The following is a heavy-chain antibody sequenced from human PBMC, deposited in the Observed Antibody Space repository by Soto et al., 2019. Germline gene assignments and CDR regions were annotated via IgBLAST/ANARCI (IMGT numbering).Heavy chain of an antibody. J-gene: IGHJ4*02. Sequence: GGSLRLSCEASGFTFTACWMTWVRQAPGKGLEWVANINKDGSEKFYVDSVKGRFTISRDNAKNSLFLQMNSLRAEDTAVYYCATRPCEVNYYGVFDYWGRGALVAVAS. V-gene: IGHV3-7*03. CDR1: GFTFTACW. CDR3: ATRPCEVNYYGVFDY. CDR2: INKDGSEK. D-gene: IGHD3-22*01.